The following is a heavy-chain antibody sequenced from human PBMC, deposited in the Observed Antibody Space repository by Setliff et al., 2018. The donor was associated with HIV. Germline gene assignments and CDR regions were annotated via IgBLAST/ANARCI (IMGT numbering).Heavy chain of an antibody. Sequence: ASVKVSCKASGYTFSTNAIHWVRQAPGQRLEWMGYINAGDDNTRYSQKFQGRVTITRDTSADTAYMELSSLRSEDTAVYYCARGSCGGCYLSDYWGQGTLVTVSS. D-gene: IGHD2-15*01. V-gene: IGHV1-3*01. J-gene: IGHJ4*02. CDR2: INAGDDNT. CDR1: GYTFSTNA. CDR3: ARGSCGGCYLSDY.